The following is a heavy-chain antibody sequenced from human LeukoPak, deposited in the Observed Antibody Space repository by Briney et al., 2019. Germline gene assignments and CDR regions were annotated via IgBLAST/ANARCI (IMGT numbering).Heavy chain of an antibody. CDR2: ISGSGGST. Sequence: GGSLRLSCAASGFTFTSYAVSWVRQAPGKGLEWVSAISGSGGSTYYADSVKGRFTISRDNSKNTLYLQMNSLRAEDTAVYYCAKDEYCSSISCYFDYWGQGTLVTVSS. CDR1: GFTFTSYA. J-gene: IGHJ4*02. V-gene: IGHV3-23*01. CDR3: AKDEYCSSISCYFDY. D-gene: IGHD2-2*01.